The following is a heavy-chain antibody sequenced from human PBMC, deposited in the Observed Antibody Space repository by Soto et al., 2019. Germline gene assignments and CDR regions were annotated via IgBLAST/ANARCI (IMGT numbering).Heavy chain of an antibody. CDR2: ISGSGGTT. Sequence: PGGSLRLSCAASGFTFGSYAMSWVRQAPGKGLEWVSAISGSGGTTYYADSVKGRFTISRDNTKNTLYLQLNSLRAEDTTIYYCAIDKYYNFWSGFPIADYWGPGTLVTVSS. D-gene: IGHD3-3*01. J-gene: IGHJ4*02. V-gene: IGHV3-23*01. CDR3: AIDKYYNFWSGFPIADY. CDR1: GFTFGSYA.